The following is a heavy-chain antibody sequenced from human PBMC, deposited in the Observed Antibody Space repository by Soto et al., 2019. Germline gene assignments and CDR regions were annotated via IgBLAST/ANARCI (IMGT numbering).Heavy chain of an antibody. Sequence: EEQLVESGGGLVQPGGSLRLSCAASGFTFSSYWMHWVRQAPGKGLVWVSRINPGGSITAYADSVKGRFTISRDNAKNTLYLQMNPLRSDDTAVYYCARVPTGKYGVWNYWGQGTLVTVSS. J-gene: IGHJ4*02. V-gene: IGHV3-74*01. CDR2: INPGGSIT. D-gene: IGHD2-8*01. CDR3: ARVPTGKYGVWNY. CDR1: GFTFSSYW.